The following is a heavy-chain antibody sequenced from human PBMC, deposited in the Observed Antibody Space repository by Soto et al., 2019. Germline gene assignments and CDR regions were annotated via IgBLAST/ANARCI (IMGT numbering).Heavy chain of an antibody. CDR3: ARDQAAMFDFDY. D-gene: IGHD3-10*02. J-gene: IGHJ4*02. CDR1: GYSISSGYY. V-gene: IGHV4-38-2*02. Sequence: SETLSLTCAVSGYSISSGYYWGWIRQAAGKWFEWIGSIYHSGSTYYNPSLTSRVTRSVDTSKNQFSLKLSSVTAAETAGYYCARDQAAMFDFDYWAQGTLVTVSS. CDR2: IYHSGST.